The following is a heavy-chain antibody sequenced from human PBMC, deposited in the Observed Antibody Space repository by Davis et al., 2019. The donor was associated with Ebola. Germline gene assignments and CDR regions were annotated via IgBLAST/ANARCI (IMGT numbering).Heavy chain of an antibody. CDR3: TSGRDYGDPNFDY. Sequence: GESLKISCAASGFTFSGSAMHWVRQASGKGLEWVGRIRSKTNNYATAYAESVKGRFTVYRDDSKNTAYLQMNSLKTEDTAVYYCTSGRDYGDPNFDYWGQGTLVTVSS. J-gene: IGHJ4*02. CDR2: IRSKTNNYAT. D-gene: IGHD4-17*01. CDR1: GFTFSGSA. V-gene: IGHV3-73*01.